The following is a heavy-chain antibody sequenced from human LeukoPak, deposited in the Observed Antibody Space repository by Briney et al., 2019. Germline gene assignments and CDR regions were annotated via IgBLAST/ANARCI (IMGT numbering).Heavy chain of an antibody. CDR3: ARIGAGSSRDY. CDR1: GFTFSNFA. V-gene: IGHV3-21*01. Sequence: GGSLRLSCAASGFTFSNFAMTWVRQAAGKGLEWVSSIVGSSSTYYADSLKGRFTISRDNAKNSLYLQMNSLRAEDTAVYYCARIGAGSSRDYWGQGTLVTVSS. J-gene: IGHJ4*02. CDR2: IVGSSST. D-gene: IGHD6-13*01.